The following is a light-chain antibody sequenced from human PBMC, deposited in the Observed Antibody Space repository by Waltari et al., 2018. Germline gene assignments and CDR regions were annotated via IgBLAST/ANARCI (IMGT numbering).Light chain of an antibody. J-gene: IGKJ2*01. Sequence: DIVMTQSPDSLAVSLGERATINCKSSQTVLYSPNNKNYLAWYQQKPGQPPKLVIYWASTRESGVPDRFSASGSVTDFNFTISSLQAEDVAVYYCQQYYTSPYTFAQGTKLEI. CDR3: QQYYTSPYT. CDR2: WAS. V-gene: IGKV4-1*01. CDR1: QTVLYSPNNKNY.